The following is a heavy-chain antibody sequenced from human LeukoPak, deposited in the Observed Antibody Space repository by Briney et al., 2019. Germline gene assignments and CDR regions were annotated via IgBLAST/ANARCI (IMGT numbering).Heavy chain of an antibody. CDR3: ARVRYSGGQGAP. J-gene: IGHJ5*02. CDR2: INHSGST. CDR1: GGSFSGYY. D-gene: IGHD1-26*01. V-gene: IGHV4-34*01. Sequence: SETLSLTCAVYGGSFSGYYWSWIRQPPGKGLEWIGEINHSGSTNYNPSLKSRVTISVDTSKNQFSLKLSSVTAADTAVYYCARVRYSGGQGAPWGQGTLVTVSS.